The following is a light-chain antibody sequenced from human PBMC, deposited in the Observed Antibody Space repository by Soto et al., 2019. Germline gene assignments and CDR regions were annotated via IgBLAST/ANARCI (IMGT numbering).Light chain of an antibody. V-gene: IGLV2-8*01. Sequence: QSALTQPPSASGSPGQSVTISCTGTSSDIGDYNYVSWYQQHPGKAPKFMIYEVSKRPSGVPDRFSGSKSGNTASLTVSGLQAEDEAAYYCSSYAGSNNLVFGGGTKLTVL. CDR1: SSDIGDYNY. J-gene: IGLJ2*01. CDR2: EVS. CDR3: SSYAGSNNLV.